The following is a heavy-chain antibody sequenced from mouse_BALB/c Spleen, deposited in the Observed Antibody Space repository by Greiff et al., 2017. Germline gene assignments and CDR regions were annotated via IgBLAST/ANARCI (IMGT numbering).Heavy chain of an antibody. J-gene: IGHJ1*01. V-gene: IGHV5-17*02. Sequence: EVQLVESGGGLVQPGGSRKLSCAASGFTFSSFGMHWVRQAPEKGLEWVAYISSGSSTIYYADTVKGRFTISRDNPKNTLFLQMTSLRSEDTAMYYCARGYDVNWYFDVWGAGTTVTVSS. CDR2: ISSGSSTI. D-gene: IGHD2-14*01. CDR1: GFTFSSFG. CDR3: ARGYDVNWYFDV.